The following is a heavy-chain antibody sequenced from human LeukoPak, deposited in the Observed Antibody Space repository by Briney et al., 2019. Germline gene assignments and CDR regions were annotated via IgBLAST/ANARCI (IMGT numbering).Heavy chain of an antibody. J-gene: IGHJ4*02. CDR1: GFTFSSYA. CDR3: AKDGPGRMGSTPFDY. CDR2: ISYDGSNK. D-gene: IGHD1-26*01. Sequence: GGSLRLSCAASGFTFSSYAMHWVRQAPGKGLEWVAVISYDGSNKYYADSVKGRFTISRDNSKNTLYLQMNSLRAEDTAVYYCAKDGPGRMGSTPFDYWGQGTLVTVSP. V-gene: IGHV3-30-3*01.